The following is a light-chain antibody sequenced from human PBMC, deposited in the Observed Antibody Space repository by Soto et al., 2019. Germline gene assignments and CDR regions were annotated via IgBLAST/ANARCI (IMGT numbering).Light chain of an antibody. Sequence: EVVLTQSPGSVSLSPGESATLSCRASQRVSSSYVAWHQQKPGQAPRLLIFGAYRRATGITDRFSGSGSGTDFTLTISRLEPEDFAVYYCHHYGNLPRVTFGQGTKLEIK. CDR3: HHYGNLPRVT. CDR2: GAY. J-gene: IGKJ2*01. CDR1: QRVSSSY. V-gene: IGKV3-20*01.